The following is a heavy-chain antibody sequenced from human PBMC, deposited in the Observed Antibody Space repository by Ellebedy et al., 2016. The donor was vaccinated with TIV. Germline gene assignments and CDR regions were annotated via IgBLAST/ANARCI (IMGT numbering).Heavy chain of an antibody. Sequence: PGGSLRLSCAASGFTFDDYNMHWVRQAPGKGLAWVSGIVWNSGSMDYADSVKGRFTISRDNAKKSLYLEMNSLRTEDTALYYCAKSDYGDYGVDSWGQGTLVTVSS. V-gene: IGHV3-9*01. J-gene: IGHJ4*02. CDR2: IVWNSGSM. D-gene: IGHD4-17*01. CDR1: GFTFDDYN. CDR3: AKSDYGDYGVDS.